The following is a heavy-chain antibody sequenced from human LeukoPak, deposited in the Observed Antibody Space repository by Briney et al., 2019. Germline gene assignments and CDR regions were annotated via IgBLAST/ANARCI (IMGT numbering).Heavy chain of an antibody. CDR1: GFTFSIYW. V-gene: IGHV3-74*01. CDR3: AKANIAAAGNGDY. D-gene: IGHD6-13*01. J-gene: IGHJ4*02. Sequence: GGSLRLSCAASGFTFSIYWMHWVRQAPGKGLMWVSHINRDGSSTTHADSVKGRFTISRDNSKNTLYLQMNSLRAEDTAVYYCAKANIAAAGNGDYWGQGTLVTVSS. CDR2: INRDGSST.